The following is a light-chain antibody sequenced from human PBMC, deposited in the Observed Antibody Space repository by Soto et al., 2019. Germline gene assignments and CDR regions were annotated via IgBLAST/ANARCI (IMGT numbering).Light chain of an antibody. CDR2: DAS. CDR3: QKYDNLPPWT. CDR1: QDISNY. J-gene: IGKJ1*01. V-gene: IGKV1-33*01. Sequence: DIQMTQSPSSLSASLGDRVTITCQASQDISNYLNWYQQKPGKAPKLLIYDASNFEKGVPSRYSGSESGTNFHFNNNSLQPEDIQTYYCQKYDNLPPWTYGQGPKVESK.